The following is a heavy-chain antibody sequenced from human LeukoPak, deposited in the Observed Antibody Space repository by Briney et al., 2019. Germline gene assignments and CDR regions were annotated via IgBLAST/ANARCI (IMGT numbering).Heavy chain of an antibody. CDR1: VYTFTGYY. CDR2: INPNSGGT. Sequence: ASVKVSCKASVYTFTGYYMHWVRQAPGQGLEWMGWINPNSGGTNYAQKFQGRVTMTRDTSISTAYMELSRLKSDDTAVYYCARGRQIFGVVNNWFDPWGQGTLLTVSS. D-gene: IGHD3-3*01. V-gene: IGHV1-2*02. CDR3: ARGRQIFGVVNNWFDP. J-gene: IGHJ5*02.